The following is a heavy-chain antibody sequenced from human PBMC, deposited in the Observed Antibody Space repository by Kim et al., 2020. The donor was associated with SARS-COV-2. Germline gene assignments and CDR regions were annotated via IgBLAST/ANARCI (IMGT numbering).Heavy chain of an antibody. J-gene: IGHJ4*02. CDR3: ARQNYYGSGDKNFDY. V-gene: IGHV4-39*01. D-gene: IGHD3-10*01. Sequence: SSLKGRVTISVDTSKNHFSLKLSSVTAADTALYFCARQNYYGSGDKNFDYWGQGTLVTVSS.